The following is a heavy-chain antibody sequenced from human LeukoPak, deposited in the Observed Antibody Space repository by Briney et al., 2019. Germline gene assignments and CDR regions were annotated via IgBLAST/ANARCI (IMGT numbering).Heavy chain of an antibody. CDR2: ISSSGTTI. CDR3: ARVTAVAAPWVY. J-gene: IGHJ4*02. Sequence: GGSLRLSCAASGFTFSSYGLNWARQAPGKGLEWVSYISSSGTTIQYADSVEGRFTISRDNTKNSLYLQMNSLRAEDTAVYYCARVTAVAAPWVYWGQGTQVTVSS. D-gene: IGHD6-19*01. V-gene: IGHV3-48*04. CDR1: GFTFSSYG.